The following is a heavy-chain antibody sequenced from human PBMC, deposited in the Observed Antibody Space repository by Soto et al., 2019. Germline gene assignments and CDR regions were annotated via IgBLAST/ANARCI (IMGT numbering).Heavy chain of an antibody. CDR2: IWPDGSTN. CDR1: GFTFNNYG. V-gene: IGHV3-33*01. CDR3: ARNLRSGSYRPPDY. D-gene: IGHD1-26*01. Sequence: GGSLRLSCAASGFTFNNYGMHWVRQAPGKGLEWVAVIWPDGSTNYYADSVKGRFTISRDNSKNTLYLQMNSLRAEDTALYYCARNLRSGSYRPPDYWGQGTLVT. J-gene: IGHJ4*02.